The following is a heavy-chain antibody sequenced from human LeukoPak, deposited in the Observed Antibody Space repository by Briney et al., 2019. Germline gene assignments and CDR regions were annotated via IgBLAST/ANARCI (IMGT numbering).Heavy chain of an antibody. D-gene: IGHD2-2*01. CDR2: INPNSGGT. Sequence: ASVKVSCKASGYTFTGYYIHWVRQAPGQGLEWMGWINPNSGGTNYAQKFQGRVTMTRDTSISTAYMGLSRLRSDDTAVYYCARDHGDYQLLHSIYYMDVWGKGTTVTVSS. CDR3: ARDHGDYQLLHSIYYMDV. CDR1: GYTFTGYY. J-gene: IGHJ6*03. V-gene: IGHV1-2*02.